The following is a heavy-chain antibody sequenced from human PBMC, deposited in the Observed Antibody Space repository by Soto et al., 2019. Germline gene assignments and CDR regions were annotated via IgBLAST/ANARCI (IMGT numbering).Heavy chain of an antibody. Sequence: SETLSLTCAVSGGSMSSGSRSWNWIRQSPGKGLEWIGYIYYSGTTYYNPSLKSRVTISVDKSKNQFSLKLTSVSAADTAVYYCASVTRSCISTSCYRYYYGMDVWGQGTTVTVSS. D-gene: IGHD2-2*02. J-gene: IGHJ6*02. CDR2: IYYSGTT. CDR1: GGSMSSGSRS. CDR3: ASVTRSCISTSCYRYYYGMDV. V-gene: IGHV4-30-2*06.